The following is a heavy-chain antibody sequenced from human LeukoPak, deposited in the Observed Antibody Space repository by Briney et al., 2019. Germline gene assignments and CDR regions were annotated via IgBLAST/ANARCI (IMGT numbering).Heavy chain of an antibody. V-gene: IGHV4-30-4*01. D-gene: IGHD4-17*01. CDR1: GGSISSGDYY. J-gene: IGHJ2*01. CDR2: IYYSGST. Sequence: SKTLSLTCTVSGGSISSGDYYWSWIRQPPGKGLEWIGYIYYSGSTYYNPSLKSRVTISVDTSKNQFSLKLSSVTAADTAVYYCARDGTLTTVTRSYWYFDLWGRGTLVTVSS. CDR3: ARDGTLTTVTRSYWYFDL.